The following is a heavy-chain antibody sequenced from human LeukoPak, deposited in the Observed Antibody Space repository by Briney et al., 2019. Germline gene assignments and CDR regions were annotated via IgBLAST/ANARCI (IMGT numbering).Heavy chain of an antibody. J-gene: IGHJ4*02. V-gene: IGHV4-34*01. D-gene: IGHD3-22*01. Sequence: SETLSLTCAVYGGSFSGHYWSWIRQPPGKGLEWIGEINHSGSTNYNPSLKSRVTISVDTSKNQFSLKLSSVTAADTAVYYCARDSSGYYYFDYWGQGTLVTVSS. CDR1: GGSFSGHY. CDR2: INHSGST. CDR3: ARDSSGYYYFDY.